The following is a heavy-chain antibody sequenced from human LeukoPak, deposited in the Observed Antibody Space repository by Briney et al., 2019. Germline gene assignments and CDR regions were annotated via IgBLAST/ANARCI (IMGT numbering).Heavy chain of an antibody. CDR2: IYYSGST. V-gene: IGHV4-39*01. CDR3: ARSPHVDYCGGDCFIPRSFDY. Sequence: SETLSLTCTVSGGSISSSSYYWGWIRQPPGKGLEWIVSIYYSGSTYYNPSLKSRVTISVDTSKNQFSLKLSSVTAADTAVYYCARSPHVDYCGGDCFIPRSFDYWGQGALVTVSS. J-gene: IGHJ4*02. D-gene: IGHD2-21*02. CDR1: GGSISSSSYY.